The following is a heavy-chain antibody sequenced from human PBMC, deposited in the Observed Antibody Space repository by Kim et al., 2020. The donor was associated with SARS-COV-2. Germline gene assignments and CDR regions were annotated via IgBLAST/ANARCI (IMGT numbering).Heavy chain of an antibody. Sequence: THYNPPLQSRVTISVDTSKNQFSLKLSSVTAADTAVYYCAKYSGSRFDYWGQGTLVTVSS. V-gene: IGHV4-4*09. D-gene: IGHD1-26*01. J-gene: IGHJ4*02. CDR2: T. CDR3: AKYSGSRFDY.